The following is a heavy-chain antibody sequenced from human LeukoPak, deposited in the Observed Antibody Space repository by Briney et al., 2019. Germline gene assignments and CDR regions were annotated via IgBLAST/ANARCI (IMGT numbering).Heavy chain of an antibody. CDR2: INDYTGDT. J-gene: IGHJ6*02. V-gene: IGHV4-34*01. D-gene: IGHD3-22*01. CDR1: GGSFTDYF. Sequence: SETLSLTCTVFGGSFTDYFWTWIRHSPGKRLEWIGEINDYTGDTNYNPSLNSRVSISLEKSKNQFSLELRSVTAADTAVYYCARGRIAKIVVVHSFSYGMDVWGQGTTVTVSS. CDR3: ARGRIAKIVVVHSFSYGMDV.